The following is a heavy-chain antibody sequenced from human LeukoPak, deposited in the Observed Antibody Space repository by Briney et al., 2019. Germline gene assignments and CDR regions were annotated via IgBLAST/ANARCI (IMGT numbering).Heavy chain of an antibody. D-gene: IGHD2-2*01. CDR1: GFTFSSYG. V-gene: IGHV3-33*01. J-gene: IGHJ4*02. CDR2: IWYDGSNK. Sequence: PGRSLRLSCAASGFTFSSYGMHWVRQAPGKGLEWVAVIWYDGSNKYYADSVKGRFTISRDNSKNTLYLQMNSLRAEDTAVYYCARDPLLGYCSSTSCRPPDYWGQGTLVTVSS. CDR3: ARDPLLGYCSSTSCRPPDY.